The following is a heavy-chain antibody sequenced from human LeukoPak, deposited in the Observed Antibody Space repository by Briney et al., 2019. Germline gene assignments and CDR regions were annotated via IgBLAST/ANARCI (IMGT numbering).Heavy chain of an antibody. Sequence: GASVKVSCKASGYTFTNYGFSWVRQAPGQGLEWVGWISAYNGYTDYAQKLQFRVTMTTDTSTSTAYMELRSLRSDDTAVYYCARDKAVTTEVTQHFQHWGQGTLVTVSS. CDR1: GYTFTNYG. CDR3: ARDKAVTTEVTQHFQH. V-gene: IGHV1-18*01. J-gene: IGHJ1*01. D-gene: IGHD4-23*01. CDR2: ISAYNGYT.